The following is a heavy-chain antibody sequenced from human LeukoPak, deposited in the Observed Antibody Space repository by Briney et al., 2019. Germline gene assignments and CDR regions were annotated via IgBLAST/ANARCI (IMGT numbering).Heavy chain of an antibody. Sequence: GGSLRLSCAASGFTFSSYGMHWVRQAPGKGLEWVAFIRYDGSNKYYADSVKGRFTISRDNSKNTLYLQMNSLRAEDTAVYYCAKAVYRITMVRGVIDYWGQGTLVTVSS. D-gene: IGHD3-10*01. CDR3: AKAVYRITMVRGVIDY. V-gene: IGHV3-30*02. CDR1: GFTFSSYG. CDR2: IRYDGSNK. J-gene: IGHJ4*02.